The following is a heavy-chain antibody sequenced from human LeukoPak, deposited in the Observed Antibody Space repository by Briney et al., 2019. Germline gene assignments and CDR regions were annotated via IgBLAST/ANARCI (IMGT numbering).Heavy chain of an antibody. D-gene: IGHD2/OR15-2a*01. CDR2: FWSSDEKT. CDR3: AAKGGDYYFRTFEY. Sequence: GGSLRLSCAASGFTFSSYVMTWVRHPPGKGLEWVSTFWSSDEKTYYAASVRGRFTISRDNSRNRLYLQMNSLRAEDTAIYYCAAKGGDYYFRTFEYWGQGTLVTVSS. CDR1: GFTFSSYV. J-gene: IGHJ4*02. V-gene: IGHV3-23*01.